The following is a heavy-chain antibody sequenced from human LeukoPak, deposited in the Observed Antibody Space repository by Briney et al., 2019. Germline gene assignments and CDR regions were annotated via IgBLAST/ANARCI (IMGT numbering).Heavy chain of an antibody. CDR3: AREVLRVWFDP. Sequence: GGSLRLSCAASGFTFSSYAMHWVRQAPGKGLEWVAVISYDGSNKYYADSVKGRFTISRDNSKNTLYLQMNSLRVEDTAVYYCAREVLRVWFDPWGQGTLVTVSS. J-gene: IGHJ5*02. CDR1: GFTFSSYA. CDR2: ISYDGSNK. D-gene: IGHD5-12*01. V-gene: IGHV3-30-3*01.